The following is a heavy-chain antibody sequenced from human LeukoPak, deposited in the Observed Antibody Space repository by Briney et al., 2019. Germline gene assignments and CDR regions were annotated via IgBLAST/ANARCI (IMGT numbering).Heavy chain of an antibody. CDR2: IIPIFGTA. CDR1: GGTFSSYA. J-gene: IGHJ5*02. V-gene: IGHV1-69*13. Sequence: GASVKVSCKASGGTFSSYAISWVRQAPGQGLEWMGGIIPIFGTANYAQKFQGRVTITADESTSTAYMELSSLRSEDTAVYYCARELGYCSSTSCFRFHDSPINWFDPWGQGTLVTVSS. CDR3: ARELGYCSSTSCFRFHDSPINWFDP. D-gene: IGHD2-2*01.